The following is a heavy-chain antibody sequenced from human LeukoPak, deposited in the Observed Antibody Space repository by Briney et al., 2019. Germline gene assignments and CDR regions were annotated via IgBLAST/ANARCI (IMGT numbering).Heavy chain of an antibody. V-gene: IGHV4-31*03. Sequence: SQTLSLTCTVSGGSISSGGYYWSWIRQHPGKGLEWMGSIYYSGSTYYNPSLKSRVAISVDTSKNQFSLKLSSVTAADTAVYYCARAALKVVAATRPADFDYWGQGTLVTVSS. CDR3: ARAALKVVAATRPADFDY. D-gene: IGHD2-15*01. CDR1: GGSISSGGYY. J-gene: IGHJ4*02. CDR2: IYYSGST.